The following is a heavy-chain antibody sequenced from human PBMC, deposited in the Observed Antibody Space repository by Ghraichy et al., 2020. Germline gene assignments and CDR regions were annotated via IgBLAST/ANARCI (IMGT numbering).Heavy chain of an antibody. Sequence: ASVKVSCKASGYTFTSYGISWVRQAPGQVPEWMGWVRGDNGNTVYAQKVQGRITLTTDTSTNTAYMELGSLRSDDTDVYYCARDPNCSGGRCYFDLWGRGTLVTVSS. CDR1: GYTFTSYG. D-gene: IGHD2-15*01. J-gene: IGHJ2*01. V-gene: IGHV1-18*01. CDR3: ARDPNCSGGRCYFDL. CDR2: VRGDNGNT.